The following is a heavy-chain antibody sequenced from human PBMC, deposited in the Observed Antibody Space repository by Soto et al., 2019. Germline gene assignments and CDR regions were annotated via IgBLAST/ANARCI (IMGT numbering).Heavy chain of an antibody. V-gene: IGHV1-18*01. J-gene: IGHJ3*01. D-gene: IGHD2-2*01. CDR2: INPLKGNT. CDR1: GYTFSTYG. CDR3: ARVKVPAAILGAFDL. Sequence: ASVKVSCKASGYTFSTYGITWVRQAPGQGLDWMGWINPLKGNTNSEARFQDRVTMTTDTSTRTAYMELRSLRSDDTAVYYCARVKVPAAILGAFDLWGQGTLVTVSS.